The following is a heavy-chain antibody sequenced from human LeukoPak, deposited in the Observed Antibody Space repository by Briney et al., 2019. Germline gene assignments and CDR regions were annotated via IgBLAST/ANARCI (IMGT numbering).Heavy chain of an antibody. CDR2: ISSSSSYI. CDR1: GFTFSSYS. CDR3: ARVYCSGGSCYPIDY. V-gene: IGHV3-21*01. J-gene: IGHJ4*02. Sequence: PGGSLRLSCAASGFTFSSYSMNWVRQAPGKGLEWVSSISSSSSYIYYADSVKGRFTISRDNAKNSLYLQMNSLRAEDTAVYYCARVYCSGGSCYPIDYWGQGTLVTVSS. D-gene: IGHD2-15*01.